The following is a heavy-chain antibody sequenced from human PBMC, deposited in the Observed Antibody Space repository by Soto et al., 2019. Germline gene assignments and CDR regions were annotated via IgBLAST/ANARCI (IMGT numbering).Heavy chain of an antibody. V-gene: IGHV1-18*04. CDR1: GYTFTSYG. Sequence: GASVKVSCKASGYTFTSYGISWVRQAPGQGLEWMGWISAYNGNTNYAQKLQGRVTMTTDTSTSTAYMELRSLRSDDTAVYYCARVLGYRTNGVCHRYYFYYWGQGTPVTVSS. J-gene: IGHJ4*02. D-gene: IGHD2-8*01. CDR2: ISAYNGNT. CDR3: ARVLGYRTNGVCHRYYFYY.